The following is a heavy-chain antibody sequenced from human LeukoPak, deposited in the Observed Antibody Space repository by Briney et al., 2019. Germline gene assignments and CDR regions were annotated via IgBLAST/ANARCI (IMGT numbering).Heavy chain of an antibody. CDR1: GGSFSGYY. CDR3: ARDGATYPFDI. Sequence: SETLSLTCAVYGGSFSGYYWSWIRQPPGKGLEWIGEINHSGSTNYNPSLKSRVTISVDTSKNQFSLKLSSVTAADTAVYYCARDGATYPFDIWGQGTMVTVSS. D-gene: IGHD3-16*01. V-gene: IGHV4-34*01. J-gene: IGHJ3*02. CDR2: INHSGST.